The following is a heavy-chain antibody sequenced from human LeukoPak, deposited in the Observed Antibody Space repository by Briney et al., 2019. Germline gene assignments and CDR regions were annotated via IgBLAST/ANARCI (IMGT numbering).Heavy chain of an antibody. CDR1: GFTFSSYG. CDR3: AKASSYGGNSKWFDP. Sequence: GRSLRLSCAASGFTFSSYGMHWVRQAPGKGLEWVSVISGSGGNTYYADSVKGRFTISRDNSKNTLYLQVNSLRAEDTAVYYCAKASSYGGNSKWFDPWGQGTLVTVSS. D-gene: IGHD4-23*01. J-gene: IGHJ5*02. V-gene: IGHV3-23*01. CDR2: ISGSGGNT.